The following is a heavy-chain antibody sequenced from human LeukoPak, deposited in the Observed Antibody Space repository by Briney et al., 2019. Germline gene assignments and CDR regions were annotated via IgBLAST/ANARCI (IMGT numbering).Heavy chain of an antibody. V-gene: IGHV1-2*02. CDR1: GYTFTDYY. J-gene: IGHJ4*02. CDR3: ATSLTIQLWLLLDY. CDR2: INPNSGGT. Sequence: ASVKVSCKASGYTFTDYYTHWVRQAPGQGLEWMGWINPNSGGTNYAQKFQGRVTMTRGASISTAYMELSRLRSDDTAVYYCATSLTIQLWLLLDYWGQGTLVTVSS. D-gene: IGHD5-18*01.